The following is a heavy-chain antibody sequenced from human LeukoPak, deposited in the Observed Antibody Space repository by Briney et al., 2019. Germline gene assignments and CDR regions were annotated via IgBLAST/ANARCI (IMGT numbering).Heavy chain of an antibody. CDR2: INIGGTNT. Sequence: SGGPLRLFCGASGFNLRDYYMIWMRQAPGKGLEWLSYINIGGTNTHYADSVRGRFTISRDNAKKSLYLEMNNLRAEDTAVYYCATDGAGFDTWGQGVLVTVSS. CDR3: ATDGAGFDT. J-gene: IGHJ5*02. CDR1: GFNLRDYY. V-gene: IGHV3-11*01.